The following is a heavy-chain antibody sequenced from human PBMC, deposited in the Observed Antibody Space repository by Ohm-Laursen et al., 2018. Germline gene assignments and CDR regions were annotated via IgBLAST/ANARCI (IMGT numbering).Heavy chain of an antibody. CDR3: AREGDQRDNWFDP. CDR2: INPNSGGT. D-gene: IGHD2-2*01. V-gene: IGHV1-2*02. CDR1: GYTFTGYY. Sequence: SVKVSCKASGYTFTGYYMHWVRQAPGQGLEWMGWINPNSGGTNYAQKFQGRLTMTRDTSISTAYMELSSLRSEDTAVYYCAREGDQRDNWFDPWGQRTLVTVSS. J-gene: IGHJ5*02.